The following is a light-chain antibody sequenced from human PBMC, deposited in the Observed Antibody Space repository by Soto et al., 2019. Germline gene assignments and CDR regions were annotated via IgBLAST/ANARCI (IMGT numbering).Light chain of an antibody. CDR2: SNY. CDR3: SAWDASLNGYV. J-gene: IGLJ1*01. CDR1: SSNIGSKT. Sequence: QSVLTQPPSASGTPGQRVTTSCSGSSSNIGSKTVNWYQQLPGTAPKLLIYSNYQRPSGVPDRFSGSKSGTSASLAICGLQSEDEADYYCSAWDASLNGYVFGTGTKVTVL. V-gene: IGLV1-44*01.